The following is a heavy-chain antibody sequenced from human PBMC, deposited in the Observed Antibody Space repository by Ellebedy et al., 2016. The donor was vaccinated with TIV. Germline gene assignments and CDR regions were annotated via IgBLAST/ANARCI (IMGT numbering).Heavy chain of an antibody. CDR1: GYSFTSYW. CDR3: ARQGGYCSGGSCYSEVDY. V-gene: IGHV5-51*01. J-gene: IGHJ4*02. Sequence: PGGSLRLSCKGSGYSFTSYWIGWVRQMPGKGLEWMGIIFPGDSDTRYSPSFQGQVTISADKSINTAYLQWSSLKASDTAMYYCARQGGYCSGGSCYSEVDYWGQGTLVTVSS. D-gene: IGHD2-15*01. CDR2: IFPGDSDT.